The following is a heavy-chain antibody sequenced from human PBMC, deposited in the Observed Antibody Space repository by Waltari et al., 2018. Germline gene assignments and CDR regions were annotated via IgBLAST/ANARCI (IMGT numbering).Heavy chain of an antibody. D-gene: IGHD2-15*01. CDR2: ISAYNGTP. V-gene: IGHV1-18*04. J-gene: IGHJ6*02. CDR3: ARDPLAVVVAAPGLYGMDV. Sequence: QVQLVQSGAEVKKPGASVKVSCKASGYTFTSYGISWVRQAPGQGLEWMGWISAYNGTPNSAQKLQGRVTLTTDPSTSTAYMELRSLRSDDTAVYYCARDPLAVVVAAPGLYGMDVWGQGTTVTVSS. CDR1: GYTFTSYG.